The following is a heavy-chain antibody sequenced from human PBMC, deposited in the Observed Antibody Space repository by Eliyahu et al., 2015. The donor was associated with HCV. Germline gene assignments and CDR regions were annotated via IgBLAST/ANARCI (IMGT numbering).Heavy chain of an antibody. CDR3: AKDKGGMDV. V-gene: IGHV3-23*01. CDR1: GFTFSNYG. Sequence: EVQLLESGGDLVQPGGSLRLSCLAYGFTFSNYGMSWVRQAPGKGLEWVSTISNSDNTYYADSVKGRFTIARDKSKNTLYLQMNSLRAEDTAVYYCAKDKGGMDVWGQGTTVTVSS. J-gene: IGHJ6*02. CDR2: ISNSDNT.